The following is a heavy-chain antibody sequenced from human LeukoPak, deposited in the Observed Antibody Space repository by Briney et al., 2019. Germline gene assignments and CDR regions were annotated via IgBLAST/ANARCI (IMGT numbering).Heavy chain of an antibody. CDR1: GFTFSSYS. CDR2: ISRTSHTI. J-gene: IGHJ4*02. Sequence: PGGSLRLSCAASGFTFSSYSMNWVRQAPGKGLERGSYISRTSHTIYYADSVKGRFTISRDNAKTSLYLQMNSLRDEDTAVYYCARSTYYYDSSGYLYPSFFDYWGQGNLVTVSS. CDR3: ARSTYYYDSSGYLYPSFFDY. V-gene: IGHV3-48*02. D-gene: IGHD3-22*01.